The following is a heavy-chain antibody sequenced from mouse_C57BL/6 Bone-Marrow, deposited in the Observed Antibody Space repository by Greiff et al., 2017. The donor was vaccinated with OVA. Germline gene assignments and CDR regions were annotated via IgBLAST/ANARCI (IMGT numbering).Heavy chain of an antibody. CDR3: ARASYYYGSSYSYYFDY. CDR1: GYTFTSYW. V-gene: IGHV1-55*01. D-gene: IGHD1-1*01. CDR2: IYPGSGST. J-gene: IGHJ2*01. Sequence: QVQLQQPGAELVKPGASVKMSCKASGYTFTSYWITWVKQRPGQGLEWIGDIYPGSGSTNYNEKFKSKATLTVDTSSSTAYMQLSSLTSEDSAVYYCARASYYYGSSYSYYFDYWGQGTTLTVSS.